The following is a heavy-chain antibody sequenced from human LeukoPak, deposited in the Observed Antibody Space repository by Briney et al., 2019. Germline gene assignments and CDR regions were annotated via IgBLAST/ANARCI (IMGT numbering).Heavy chain of an antibody. Sequence: GGSLRLSCAASGFTFSTYWMHWVRQAPGKGVVWVSRVNSDGSSTSYADSVKGRFTISRDNAKNTLYLQMNSLRAEDTAFYFCARGRYYDSSDIYDYWGQGTLVTVSS. D-gene: IGHD3-22*01. CDR1: GFTFSTYW. CDR2: VNSDGSST. CDR3: ARGRYYDSSDIYDY. J-gene: IGHJ4*02. V-gene: IGHV3-74*01.